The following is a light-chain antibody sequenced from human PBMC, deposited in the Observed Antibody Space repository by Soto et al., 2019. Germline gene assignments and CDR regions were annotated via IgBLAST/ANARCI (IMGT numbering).Light chain of an antibody. Sequence: SYELTQPPSVSVAPGKTARITCGGSNIGSKSVHGYQQKPGQAPVLVIYYDSDRPSGIPERFAASNSGNTATLTISRVEAGYEADYYCQVWDSSSDPRGVFGTETKLTVL. CDR2: YDS. CDR3: QVWDSSSDPRGV. CDR1: NIGSKS. V-gene: IGLV3-21*04. J-gene: IGLJ1*01.